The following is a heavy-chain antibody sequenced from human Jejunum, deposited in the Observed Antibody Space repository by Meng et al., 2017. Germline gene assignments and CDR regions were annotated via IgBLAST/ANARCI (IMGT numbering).Heavy chain of an antibody. Sequence: SETLSLTCAVSGGSFTEYYWNWIRQPPGKELEWIGEINHLGSTNYNPSLESRVTLSVDTSKNQISLNLNSVAAADTAVYYCARRRLITFGGVTPWFQGPFDSWGQGSLVTVSS. CDR1: GGSFTEYY. D-gene: IGHD3-16*01. J-gene: IGHJ4*02. CDR3: ARRRLITFGGVTPWFQGPFDS. CDR2: INHLGST. V-gene: IGHV4-34*01.